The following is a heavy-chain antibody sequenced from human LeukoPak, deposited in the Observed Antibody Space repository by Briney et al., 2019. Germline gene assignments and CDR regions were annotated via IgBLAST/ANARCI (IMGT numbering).Heavy chain of an antibody. Sequence: GGSLRLSCAASGFTFSSYGMHWVRQAPGKGLEWVAVISYDGSNKYYADSVKGRFTISRDNAKNSLYLQMNSLRAEDTAVYYCARDGWSCSSTSCPGTYYFDYWGQGTLVTVSS. D-gene: IGHD2-2*01. CDR3: ARDGWSCSSTSCPGTYYFDY. J-gene: IGHJ4*02. V-gene: IGHV3-30*03. CDR1: GFTFSSYG. CDR2: ISYDGSNK.